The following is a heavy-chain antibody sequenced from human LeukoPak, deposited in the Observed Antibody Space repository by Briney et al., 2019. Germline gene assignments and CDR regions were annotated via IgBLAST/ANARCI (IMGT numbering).Heavy chain of an antibody. J-gene: IGHJ4*02. D-gene: IGHD4-17*01. V-gene: IGHV3-21*01. CDR2: ISSSSSYI. CDR1: GFTFSSYS. CDR3: ARDLAGDYGDY. Sequence: GGSLRLSCAASGFTFSSYSMNWVRQAPGKGLEWVSSISSSSSYIYYADSLKGRFPITRDKAKNSLYLQMNSLRAEDTAVYYCARDLAGDYGDYWGQGTLVTVSS.